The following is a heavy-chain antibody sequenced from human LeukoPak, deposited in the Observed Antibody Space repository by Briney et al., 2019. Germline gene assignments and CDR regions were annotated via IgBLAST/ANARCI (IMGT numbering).Heavy chain of an antibody. CDR2: IKQDGSEK. CDR1: GFTFSSYW. Sequence: GGSLRLSCAASGFTFSSYWMSWVRQAPGKWLEWVANIKQDGSEKYYVDSVKGRFTISRDNAKNSLYLQMNSLRAEDTAVYYCARAYGSGSYYLFDYWGQGTLVTVSS. V-gene: IGHV3-7*01. D-gene: IGHD3-10*01. CDR3: ARAYGSGSYYLFDY. J-gene: IGHJ4*02.